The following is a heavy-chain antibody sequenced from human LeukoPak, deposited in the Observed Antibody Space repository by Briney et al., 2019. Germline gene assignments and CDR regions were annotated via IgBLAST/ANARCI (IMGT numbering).Heavy chain of an antibody. CDR2: INPSGGST. V-gene: IGHV1-46*01. CDR1: GYTFTGYY. J-gene: IGHJ4*02. Sequence: VSVKVSCKASGYTFTGYYMHWVRQAPGQGLEWMGWINPSGGSTSYAQKFQGRVTMTRDMSTSTVYMELSSLRSEDTAVYYCARDHRDYYFDYWGQGTLVTVSS. CDR3: ARDHRDYYFDY. D-gene: IGHD2-21*02.